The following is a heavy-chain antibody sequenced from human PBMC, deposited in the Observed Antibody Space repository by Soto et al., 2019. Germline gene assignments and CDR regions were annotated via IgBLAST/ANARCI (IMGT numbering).Heavy chain of an antibody. V-gene: IGHV1-2*02. CDR2: INPNSGGT. CDR3: ARGAGAAGTPGTVRFAFDF. CDR1: GYTFSGYY. D-gene: IGHD6-13*01. Sequence: QVQLVQSGAEVKKTGASVKVSCKASGYTFSGYYMHWVRQAPGQGLEWMGWINPNSGGTNSAQKFQGRVTMTRDTSISTGYLEVNGLRTDDTAVYYCARGAGAAGTPGTVRFAFDFWGQGTKVNVSS. J-gene: IGHJ3*01.